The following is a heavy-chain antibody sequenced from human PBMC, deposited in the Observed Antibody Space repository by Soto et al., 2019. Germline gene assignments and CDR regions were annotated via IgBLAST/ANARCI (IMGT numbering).Heavy chain of an antibody. CDR3: PRQRPNGSYYYFNY. CDR2: IYYSGST. CDR1: GGSISSYY. Sequence: PSETLSLTCTVSGGSISSYYWSWIRQPPGKGLEWIGYIYYSGSTNYNPSLKSRVTISVDTSKNQFSLKLSSVTAADTAVYYCPRQRPNGSYYYFNYWGQGTLVTVSS. D-gene: IGHD1-26*01. V-gene: IGHV4-59*08. J-gene: IGHJ4*02.